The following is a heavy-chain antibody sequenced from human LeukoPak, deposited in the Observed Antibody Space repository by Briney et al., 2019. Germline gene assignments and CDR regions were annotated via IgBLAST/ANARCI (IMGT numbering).Heavy chain of an antibody. D-gene: IGHD1-26*01. CDR1: GGSISSYY. J-gene: IGHJ3*02. CDR3: ARYSGSYPHDAFEI. Sequence: SETLSLTCTVSGGSISSYYWSWIRQPPGRGLEWIGYIYYSGSTSYNPSLKSRVTISVDTSKNQFSLKLRSVTAADTAVYYCARYSGSYPHDAFEIWGQGTMVTVSS. CDR2: IYYSGST. V-gene: IGHV4-59*01.